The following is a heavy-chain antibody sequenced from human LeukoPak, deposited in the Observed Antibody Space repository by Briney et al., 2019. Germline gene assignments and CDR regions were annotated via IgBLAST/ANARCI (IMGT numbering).Heavy chain of an antibody. CDR2: FDLVHGDT. J-gene: IGHJ4*02. CDR1: GYRFTELS. Sequence: ASVKVSCKVSGYRFTELSRHWVRQAPGKGLEWLGGFDLVHGDTIYAQKFQGRVTMTEDTSTDTSYMELSSLGSEDTAVYFCTAGRAYSLLDFWGQGALVIVSS. CDR3: TAGRAYSLLDF. D-gene: IGHD5-18*01. V-gene: IGHV1-24*01.